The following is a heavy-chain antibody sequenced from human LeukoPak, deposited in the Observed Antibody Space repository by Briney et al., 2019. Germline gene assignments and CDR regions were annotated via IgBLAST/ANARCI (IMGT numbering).Heavy chain of an antibody. Sequence: SETLSLTCTVSGGSISSYYWSWIRQPPGKGLEWIGYIYYSGSTNYNPSLKSRVTISVDTSKNQFSLKLSSVTAADTAVYYCARYSSSWFGRYGAFDYWGQGTLVTVSS. J-gene: IGHJ4*02. D-gene: IGHD6-13*01. CDR1: GGSISSYY. CDR2: IYYSGST. V-gene: IGHV4-59*12. CDR3: ARYSSSWFGRYGAFDY.